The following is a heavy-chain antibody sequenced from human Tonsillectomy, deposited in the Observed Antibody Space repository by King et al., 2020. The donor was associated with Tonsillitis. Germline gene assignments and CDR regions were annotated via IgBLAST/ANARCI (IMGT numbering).Heavy chain of an antibody. V-gene: IGHV3-30*04. CDR2: ISYDGSNK. J-gene: IGHJ4*02. D-gene: IGHD2-15*01. CDR3: ARYPIHCSGGSCYFGVPDY. CDR1: GFTFSSYA. Sequence: VQLVESGGGVVQPGRSLRLSCAASGFTFSSYAMHWVRQAQGKGLEWVAVISYDGSNKYYADSVKGRFTISRDNSKNTLYLQMNSLRAEDTAVYYCARYPIHCSGGSCYFGVPDYWGQGTLVTVSS.